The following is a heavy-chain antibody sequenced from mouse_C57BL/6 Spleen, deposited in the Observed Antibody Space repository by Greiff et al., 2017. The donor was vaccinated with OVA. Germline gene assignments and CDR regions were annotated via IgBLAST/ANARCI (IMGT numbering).Heavy chain of an antibody. CDR3: SRYYYEYDGFAY. CDR1: GYTFTSYW. Sequence: QVQLQQPGAELVKPGASVKLSCKASGYTFTSYWMHWVKQRPGRGLEWIGRIDPNSGGTKYNEKFKSKATLTVDKAASTAYMQRSSLTSEDSAVYDGSRYYYEYDGFAYWGQGTLVTVSA. D-gene: IGHD2-4*01. J-gene: IGHJ3*01. CDR2: IDPNSGGT. V-gene: IGHV1-72*01.